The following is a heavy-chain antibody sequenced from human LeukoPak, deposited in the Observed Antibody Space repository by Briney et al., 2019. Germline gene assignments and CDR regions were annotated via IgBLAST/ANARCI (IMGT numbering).Heavy chain of an antibody. Sequence: SQTLSLTCTVSGGSISSGDYYWSWIRQPPGKGLEWIGYIYYSGSTYYNPSLKSRVTISVDTSKNQFSMKLSSVTAADTAVYYCARTTTVTRSMDVWGQGTTVTVSS. V-gene: IGHV4-30-4*01. CDR2: IYYSGST. J-gene: IGHJ6*02. CDR3: ARTTTVTRSMDV. CDR1: GGSISSGDYY. D-gene: IGHD4-11*01.